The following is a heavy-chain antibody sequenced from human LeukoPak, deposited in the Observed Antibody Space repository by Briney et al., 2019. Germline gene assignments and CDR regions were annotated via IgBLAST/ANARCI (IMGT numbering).Heavy chain of an antibody. CDR2: IYYSGST. J-gene: IGHJ4*02. CDR3: ARAYYYDSTPESYYFDY. Sequence: SETLSLTCTVSGGSISSYYWSWIRQPPGKGLEWIAYIYYSGSTNYNPSLKSRVTISVDTSKNQFSLKLSSVTAADTAVYYCARAYYYDSTPESYYFDYWGQGTLVTVSS. V-gene: IGHV4-59*08. D-gene: IGHD3-22*01. CDR1: GGSISSYY.